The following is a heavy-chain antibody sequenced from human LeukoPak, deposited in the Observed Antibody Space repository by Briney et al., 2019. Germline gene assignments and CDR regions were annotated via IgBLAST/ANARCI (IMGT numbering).Heavy chain of an antibody. CDR2: IYYSGST. Sequence: SETLSLTCTVSGGSISSSSYYWGWIRQPPGKGLEWIGSIYYSGSTYYNPSLKSRFTISVDTSKNQFSLKLSSVTAADTAVYYCARRAIEPFIAVAGVFDYWGQGTLVTVSS. V-gene: IGHV4-39*01. CDR3: ARRAIEPFIAVAGVFDY. CDR1: GGSISSSSYY. J-gene: IGHJ4*02. D-gene: IGHD6-19*01.